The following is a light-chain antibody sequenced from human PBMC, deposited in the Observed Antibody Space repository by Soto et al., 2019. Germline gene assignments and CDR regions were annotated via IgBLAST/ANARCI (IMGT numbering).Light chain of an antibody. CDR3: QHYSSNSGT. Sequence: DIRMTQSPSTLSGTVGDRVTITCRASQTISSWLAWYQQKPGKAPKLLIYKASTLKSGVPSRFSGGGSGTAFTLTISSLQPEDFATYYCQHYSSNSGTFGPGTKVDVK. CDR1: QTISSW. CDR2: KAS. V-gene: IGKV1-5*03. J-gene: IGKJ1*01.